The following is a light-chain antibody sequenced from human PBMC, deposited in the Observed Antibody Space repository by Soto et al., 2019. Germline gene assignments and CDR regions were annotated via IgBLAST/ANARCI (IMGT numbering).Light chain of an antibody. CDR3: QKYDSAPKT. CDR2: KAS. Sequence: DIQMTQSPSTLSGSVGDRVTITCRASQTISSWLAWYQQKPGKAPKLLIYKASTLKSGVPSRFSGSGSGTEFTLTISSLQPDDFATYYCQKYDSAPKTFGQGTKVDI. J-gene: IGKJ1*01. CDR1: QTISSW. V-gene: IGKV1-5*03.